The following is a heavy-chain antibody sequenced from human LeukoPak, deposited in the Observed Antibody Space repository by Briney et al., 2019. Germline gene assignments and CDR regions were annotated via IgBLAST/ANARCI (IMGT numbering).Heavy chain of an antibody. Sequence: SETLSLTCAVSGYSISSGYYWGWIRQPPGKGLECIGNVYHSGSTYYNPSLKSRVTISVDTSKNQFSLKLSSVTAADTAVYYCARDSTSYFDYWGQGTLVTVSS. CDR3: ARDSTSYFDY. CDR1: GYSISSGYY. D-gene: IGHD3-3*02. V-gene: IGHV4-38-2*02. J-gene: IGHJ4*02. CDR2: VYHSGST.